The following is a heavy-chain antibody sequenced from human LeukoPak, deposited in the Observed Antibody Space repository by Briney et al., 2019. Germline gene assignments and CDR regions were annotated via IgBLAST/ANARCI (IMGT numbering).Heavy chain of an antibody. CDR1: GGSISSSSYY. CDR3: ARLSRETASFDI. D-gene: IGHD1-1*01. CDR2: IYYRGST. J-gene: IGHJ3*02. Sequence: SETLSLTCTVSGGSISSSSYYWGWIRQPPGKVLAGIGSIYYRGSTYYNPSLRSRVTISIDTSKNQFSLKLTSVTAADPAVCYCARLSRETASFDIWGQGTMITVSS. V-gene: IGHV4-39*01.